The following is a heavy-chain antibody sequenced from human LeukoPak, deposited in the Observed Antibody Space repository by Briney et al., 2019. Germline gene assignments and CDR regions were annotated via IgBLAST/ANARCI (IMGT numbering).Heavy chain of an antibody. CDR2: INHSGST. D-gene: IGHD3-3*01. CDR3: ARGQPRDYDFWSGYGYNWFDP. V-gene: IGHV4-34*01. CDR1: GGSFSGYY. Sequence: SETLSLTCAVYGGSFSGYYWSWIRQPPGKGLEWIGEINHSGSTNYNPSLKSRVTISVDTSKNQFSLKLSSVTAADTAAYYCARGQPRDYDFWSGYGYNWFDPWGQGTLVTVSS. J-gene: IGHJ5*02.